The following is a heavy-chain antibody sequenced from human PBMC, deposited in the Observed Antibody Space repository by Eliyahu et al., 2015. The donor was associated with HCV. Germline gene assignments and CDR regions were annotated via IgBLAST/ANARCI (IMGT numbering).Heavy chain of an antibody. V-gene: IGHV5-51*01. Sequence: EVQLVQSGAEVKKPGESLKISCTASGYMFSSYWIGWVRQMPGKGMEWVGMVFPGDFDIKYSPSFQGQVTISVDKSVSTAYLQWSSLKASDTAMYYCIRNLDYWGQGTRVTVSS. CDR2: VFPGDFDI. CDR3: IRNLDY. CDR1: GYMFSSYW. J-gene: IGHJ4*02. D-gene: IGHD1-14*01.